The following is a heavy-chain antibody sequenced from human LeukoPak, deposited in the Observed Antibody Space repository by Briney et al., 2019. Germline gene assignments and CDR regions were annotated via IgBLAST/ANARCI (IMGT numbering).Heavy chain of an antibody. CDR2: MYHSGST. CDR3: ARARWEPGIAGIMYYYDY. CDR1: GYPISSTYY. Sequence: SETLSLTCSVSGYPISSTYYWGWIRQSPGKGLESVGSMYHSGSTFNNPSLKSRVTISVDTSKNQFSLKLSSVTAADTAVYYCARARWEPGIAGIMYYYDYWGQGTLVTVSS. D-gene: IGHD6-13*01. V-gene: IGHV4-38-2*02. J-gene: IGHJ4*02.